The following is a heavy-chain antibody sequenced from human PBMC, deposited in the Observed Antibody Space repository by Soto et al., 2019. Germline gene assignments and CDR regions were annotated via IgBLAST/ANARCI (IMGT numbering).Heavy chain of an antibody. D-gene: IGHD3-10*01. V-gene: IGHV3-30-3*01. J-gene: IGHJ4*01. CDR2: ILHDGNNK. CDR1: GFTFSNYI. Sequence: QVQLVESGGGVVQPGRSLRLSCAASGFTFSNYIMHWVRQAPGKGLEWVAIILHDGNNKYYADSVKGRFTISRDNSKNTLYMQMNRLRTGDTAIYYGARDDEGGSYCELGYWGHGTLVTVSS. CDR3: ARDDEGGSYCELGY.